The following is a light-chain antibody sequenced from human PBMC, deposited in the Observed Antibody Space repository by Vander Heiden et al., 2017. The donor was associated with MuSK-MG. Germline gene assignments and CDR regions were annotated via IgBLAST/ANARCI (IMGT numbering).Light chain of an antibody. V-gene: IGKV1-39*01. J-gene: IGKJ1*01. CDR3: QHSDSTPWT. Sequence: DIQMTQSPSSLSASVGDRVTITCRASQSISSYLNWYQQKPGKAPKLLIYAASSLQSGVPSRFSGSGSGTDFTLTISRLQPEDFATYYCQHSDSTPWTFGQGTKVEIK. CDR2: AAS. CDR1: QSISSY.